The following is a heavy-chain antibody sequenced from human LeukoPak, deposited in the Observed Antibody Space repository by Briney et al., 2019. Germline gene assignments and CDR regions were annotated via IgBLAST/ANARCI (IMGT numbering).Heavy chain of an antibody. V-gene: IGHV4-39*07. CDR1: GGSISSSSYY. CDR2: IYYSGST. Sequence: SETLSLTCTVSGGSISSSSYYWGWIRQPPGKGLEWIGSIYYSGSTYYNPSLKSRVTISVDTSKNQFSLKLSSVTAADTAVYYCARATVASYYDILTGYYPGYFDYWGQGTLVTVSS. J-gene: IGHJ4*02. D-gene: IGHD3-9*01. CDR3: ARATVASYYDILTGYYPGYFDY.